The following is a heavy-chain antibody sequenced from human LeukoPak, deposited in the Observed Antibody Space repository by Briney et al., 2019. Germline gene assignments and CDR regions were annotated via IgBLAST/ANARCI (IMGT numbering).Heavy chain of an antibody. V-gene: IGHV4-34*01. D-gene: IGHD6-13*01. CDR2: INHSGST. J-gene: IGHJ5*02. CDR1: GGSFSGYY. CDR3: ARDSIAAAGQNWFDP. Sequence: SETLSLTCAVYGGSFSGYYWSWIRQPPGKGLEWIGGINHSGSTNYNPSLKSRVTISVDTSKNQFSLKLSSVTAADTAVCYCARDSIAAAGQNWFDPWGQGTLVTVSS.